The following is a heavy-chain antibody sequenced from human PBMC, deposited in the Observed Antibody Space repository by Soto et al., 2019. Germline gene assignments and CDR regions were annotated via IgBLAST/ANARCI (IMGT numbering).Heavy chain of an antibody. Sequence: EVQLLESGGGLVQPGGSLRLSCAASGFTFSSYAVSWVRQAPGKGLQWVSAISGSGGSAYYADSVKGRFTISRDNSKNTLYLQMNSPRAEDTAVYYCAKMKGSNTGCLDVWGQGTTVTVSS. J-gene: IGHJ6*02. CDR3: AKMKGSNTGCLDV. V-gene: IGHV3-23*01. CDR2: ISGSGGSA. D-gene: IGHD3-10*01. CDR1: GFTFSSYA.